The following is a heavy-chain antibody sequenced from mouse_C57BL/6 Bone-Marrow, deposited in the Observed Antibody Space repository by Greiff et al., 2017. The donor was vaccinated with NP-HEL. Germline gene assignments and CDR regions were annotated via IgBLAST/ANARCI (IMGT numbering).Heavy chain of an antibody. V-gene: IGHV1-15*01. CDR2: IDPETGGT. CDR1: GYTFTDYE. D-gene: IGHD4-1*01. CDR3: AELGRSWFAY. J-gene: IGHJ3*01. Sequence: QVHVKQSGAELVRPGASVTLSCKASGYTFTDYEMHWVKQTPVHGLEWIGAIDPETGGTAYNQKFKGKAILTADKSSSTAYMELRSLTSEDSAVYYCAELGRSWFAYWGQGTLVTVSA.